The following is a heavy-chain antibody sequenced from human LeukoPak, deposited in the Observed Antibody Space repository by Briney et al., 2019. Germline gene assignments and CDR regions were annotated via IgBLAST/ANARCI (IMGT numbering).Heavy chain of an antibody. CDR2: IYYSGST. Sequence: SETLSLTCTVSGGSITSSSYYWGWIRQPPGKGLEWIGSIYYSGSTYYNPSLKSRVTISVDTSKNQFSLKLSSVTAADTAVYYCASHYYDDTADYFDYWGQGTLVTVSS. V-gene: IGHV4-39*07. CDR3: ASHYYDDTADYFDY. J-gene: IGHJ4*02. D-gene: IGHD3-22*01. CDR1: GGSITSSSYY.